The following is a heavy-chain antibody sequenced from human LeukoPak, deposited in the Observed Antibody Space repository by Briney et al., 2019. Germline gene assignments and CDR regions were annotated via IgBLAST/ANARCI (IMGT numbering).Heavy chain of an antibody. Sequence: ASVKVSCKASGYAFTSYGISWVRQAPGQGLEWMGWINAYNGNTNYAQKVQGRVTMTTDTSTSTAYMELRSLRSDDTAVYYCARDPKWELLSPIPYYFDYWGQGTLVTVSS. CDR1: GYAFTSYG. J-gene: IGHJ4*02. D-gene: IGHD1-26*01. CDR2: INAYNGNT. V-gene: IGHV1-18*01. CDR3: ARDPKWELLSPIPYYFDY.